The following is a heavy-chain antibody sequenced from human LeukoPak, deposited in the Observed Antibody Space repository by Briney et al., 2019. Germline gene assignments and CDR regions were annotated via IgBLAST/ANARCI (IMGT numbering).Heavy chain of an antibody. CDR1: GFTFSTYA. CDR2: ISYDGSNR. V-gene: IGHV3-30-3*01. CDR3: ARRTVTTIADY. D-gene: IGHD4-17*01. Sequence: GGSLRLSCAASGFTFSTYAMNWVGQTPGKGLEWVAIISYDGSNRYYADSVKGRFTVSRDNSKNTLYLQMNSLRAEDTAVYYCARRTVTTIADYWGQGTLVTVSS. J-gene: IGHJ4*02.